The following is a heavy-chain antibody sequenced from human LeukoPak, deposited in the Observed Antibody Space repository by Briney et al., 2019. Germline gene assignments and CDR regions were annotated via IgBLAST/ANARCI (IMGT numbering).Heavy chain of an antibody. CDR2: ISYDGSSR. D-gene: IGHD2-15*01. J-gene: IGHJ4*02. CDR1: GFTFTNYA. Sequence: GSLRLPCAASGFTFTNYAMHWVRQAPGKGLEWVAIISYDGSSRYYADSVKGRFTISRDNSKNTLYLQMNSLRAEDTAVYYCARDRGYCSGIACYPTYYFDYWGQGTLVTVSS. CDR3: ARDRGYCSGIACYPTYYFDY. V-gene: IGHV3-30*04.